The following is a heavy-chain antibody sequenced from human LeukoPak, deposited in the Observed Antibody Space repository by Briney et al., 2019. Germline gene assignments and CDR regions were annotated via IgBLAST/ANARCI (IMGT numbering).Heavy chain of an antibody. CDR2: INHSGST. CDR3: ARTYYYGSGSYCWFDP. CDR1: GVSFSGYY. J-gene: IGHJ5*02. Sequence: PSETLSLTCAVYGVSFSGYYWSWLRQPPGKGLEWIGEINHSGSTNYNPSLKRRVTISVDTSKSQFSLKLSSVTAADTAVHYCARTYYYGSGSYCWFDPWGQGTLVTVSS. V-gene: IGHV4-34*01. D-gene: IGHD3-10*01.